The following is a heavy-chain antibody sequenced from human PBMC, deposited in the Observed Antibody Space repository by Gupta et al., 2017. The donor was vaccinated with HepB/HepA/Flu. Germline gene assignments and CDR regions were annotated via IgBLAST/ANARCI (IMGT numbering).Heavy chain of an antibody. CDR2: IHNSGST. Sequence: VQLQESGPGLVKPSQTLSLTCTVSGGSISSDNYYWSWIRQPPGKGLEWIGYIHNSGSTFYNPSLKSRVTLSVDTSNNQFSLRLSSVTAADPAVYYCASQLYCSGGSCPGVLDVWGQGTTVTVSS. CDR3: ASQLYCSGGSCPGVLDV. J-gene: IGHJ6*02. CDR1: GGSISSDNYY. D-gene: IGHD2-15*01. V-gene: IGHV4-30-4*01.